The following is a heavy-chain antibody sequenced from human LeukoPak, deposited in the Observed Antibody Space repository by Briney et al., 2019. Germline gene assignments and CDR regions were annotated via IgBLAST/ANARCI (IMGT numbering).Heavy chain of an antibody. V-gene: IGHV3-30*18. J-gene: IGHJ4*02. CDR3: AKDWGNWGYGWYFDH. D-gene: IGHD7-27*01. CDR1: GFTFSTYG. CDR2: ISHDGNNK. Sequence: GRSLRLSCAASGFTFSTYGMHWVRQAPGKGLEWVAVISHDGNNKYYVDSVKGRFTISRDNSKNTLYLQMNSLRAEGTAVYYCAKDWGNWGYGWYFDHWGQGTPVTVSS.